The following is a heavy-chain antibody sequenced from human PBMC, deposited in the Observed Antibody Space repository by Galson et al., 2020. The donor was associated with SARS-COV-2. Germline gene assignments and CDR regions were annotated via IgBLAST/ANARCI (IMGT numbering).Heavy chain of an antibody. CDR3: AKVKGDSSGYTTGGMDV. D-gene: IGHD3-22*01. V-gene: IGHV3-30*18. CDR1: GFTFSSYG. J-gene: IGHJ6*02. Sequence: GGSLRLSCAASGFTFSSYGMHWVRQAPGKGLEWVAVISYDGSNKYYADSVKRRFTISRDNSKNTLYLQMNSLRAEDTAVYYCAKVKGDSSGYTTGGMDVWGQGTTVTVSS. CDR2: ISYDGSNK.